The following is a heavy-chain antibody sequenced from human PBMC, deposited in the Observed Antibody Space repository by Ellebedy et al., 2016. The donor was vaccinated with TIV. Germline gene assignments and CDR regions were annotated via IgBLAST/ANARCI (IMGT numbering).Heavy chain of an antibody. Sequence: MPSETLSLTCTVSGGSISSGDYYWSWIRQPPGKGLEWIGYIYYNEGTYYNPSLKSRVTISLDTSKNQFSLKLSSVTAADTAVYYCARGNSGYIWYYFDYWGQGTLVTVSS. V-gene: IGHV4-30-4*01. D-gene: IGHD5-12*01. CDR3: ARGNSGYIWYYFDY. CDR2: IYYNEGT. J-gene: IGHJ4*02. CDR1: GGSISSGDYY.